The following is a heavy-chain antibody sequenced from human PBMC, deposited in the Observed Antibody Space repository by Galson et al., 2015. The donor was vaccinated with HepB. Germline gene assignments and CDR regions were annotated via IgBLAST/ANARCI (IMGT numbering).Heavy chain of an antibody. V-gene: IGHV3-30*18. J-gene: IGHJ3*01. CDR2: ISHDGSKK. CDR1: GFSFITYG. CDR3: AKDQGPAALAGDDAFDL. D-gene: IGHD2-2*01. Sequence: SLRLSCAASGFSFITYGLHWVRQAPGKGLEWVAVISHDGSKKYYADSVKGRFTISRDNSKNTLYLQMNSLRPEDTGVYYCAKDQGPAALAGDDAFDLWGQGTMVTVSS.